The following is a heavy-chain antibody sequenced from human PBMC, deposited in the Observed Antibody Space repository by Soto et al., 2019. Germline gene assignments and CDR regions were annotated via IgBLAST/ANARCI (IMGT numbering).Heavy chain of an antibody. CDR1: VGSISSDANF. CDR2: ISYTGRT. J-gene: IGHJ5*02. V-gene: IGHV4-31*11. CDR3: ARGSFSSSSSWFDP. D-gene: IGHD6-6*01. Sequence: NPSETLSLTGAVSVGSISSDANFWSWILQLPGRGLEWIGYISYTGRTYYTPSLNSRLTISLDTSKNLFSLRLSAVTAADTAVYFCARGSFSSSSSWFDPWGQGTLVTVSS.